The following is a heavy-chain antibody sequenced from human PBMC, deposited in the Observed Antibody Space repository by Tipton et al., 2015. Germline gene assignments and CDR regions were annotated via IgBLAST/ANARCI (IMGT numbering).Heavy chain of an antibody. CDR2: INPNSGDT. Sequence: QSGAEVKKPGASTKVSCKASEYTFTGYQMHWVRQAPGQGLEWMGWINPNSGDTNYAQKFQGRVTMTRDTSISTAYMELSRLTSDDTAVYYCARCYHGGGSCKGWFDPWGQGTLVTVSS. CDR3: ARCYHGGGSCKGWFDP. J-gene: IGHJ5*02. V-gene: IGHV1-2*02. CDR1: EYTFTGYQ. D-gene: IGHD2-15*01.